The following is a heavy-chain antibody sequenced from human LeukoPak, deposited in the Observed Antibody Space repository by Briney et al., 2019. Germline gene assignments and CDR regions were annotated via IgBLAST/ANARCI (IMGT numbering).Heavy chain of an antibody. CDR3: ARVYCSGGSCYFNY. CDR2: INHSGST. V-gene: IGHV4-34*01. Sequence: SETLSLTCAVYGGSFSGYYWSWIRQPPGKGLEWIGEINHSGSTNYNPSLKSRVTISVDTSKNQFSLKLSSVTAADTAVCYCARVYCSGGSCYFNYWGQETLVTVSS. D-gene: IGHD2-15*01. J-gene: IGHJ4*02. CDR1: GGSFSGYY.